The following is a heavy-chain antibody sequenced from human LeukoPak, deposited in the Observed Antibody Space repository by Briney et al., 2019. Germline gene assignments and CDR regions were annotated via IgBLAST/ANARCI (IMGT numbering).Heavy chain of an antibody. CDR2: ISYDGSNK. CDR3: AREKDEGFDY. V-gene: IGHV3-30*03. Sequence: GRSLRLSCAASGFAFSSYGMHWVRQAPGKGLEWVAVISYDGSNKYYADSVKGRFTISRDNSKNTLYLQMNSLRAEDTAIYYCAREKDEGFDYWGQGTLVTVSS. CDR1: GFAFSSYG. J-gene: IGHJ4*02.